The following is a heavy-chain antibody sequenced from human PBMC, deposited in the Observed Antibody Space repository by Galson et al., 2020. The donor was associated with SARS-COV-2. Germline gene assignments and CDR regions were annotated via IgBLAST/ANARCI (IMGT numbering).Heavy chain of an antibody. D-gene: IGHD3-22*01. V-gene: IGHV4-59*01. CDR2: IYYSGST. J-gene: IGHJ5*02. CDR1: GGSISSYY. CDR3: ARIGYYYDSNWFDP. Sequence: ASETLSLTCTVSGGSISSYYWSWIRQPPGKGLEWLGYIYYSGSTNYNPSLKSRVTISVDTSKNQFSLKLSSVTAADTAVYYCARIGYYYDSNWFDPWGQGTLVTVSS.